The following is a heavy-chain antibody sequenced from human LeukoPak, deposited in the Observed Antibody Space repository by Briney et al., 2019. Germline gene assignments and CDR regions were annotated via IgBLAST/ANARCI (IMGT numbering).Heavy chain of an antibody. CDR2: IWYDGKDK. D-gene: IGHD3-10*01. V-gene: IGHV3-33*01. CDR3: ARGSGSYPKCSFDL. Sequence: GGSLRLSCAASGFSFRSYGMVWVRQALGKGLEWVAVIWYDGKDKYYEDSVKGRFTISRDNSKSTLYLQMNGLRVEDTAIYYCARGSGSYPKCSFDLWGQGALVTVSS. J-gene: IGHJ4*02. CDR1: GFSFRSYG.